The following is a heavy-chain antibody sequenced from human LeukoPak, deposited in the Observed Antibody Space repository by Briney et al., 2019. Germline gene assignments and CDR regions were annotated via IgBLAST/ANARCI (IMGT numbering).Heavy chain of an antibody. CDR3: ARRPRYSSGWYYFDS. CDR1: GGSFSGDY. CDR2: INHSGST. J-gene: IGHJ4*02. Sequence: SETLSLTCAVDGGSFSGDYWEWVRQPPGNWLEWIGEINHSGSTNSNPSLKSRVTLSVARSKKQFSLKLSSVTAADTAVYYCARRPRYSSGWYYFDSWGQGTLVTVSS. V-gene: IGHV4-34*01. D-gene: IGHD6-19*01.